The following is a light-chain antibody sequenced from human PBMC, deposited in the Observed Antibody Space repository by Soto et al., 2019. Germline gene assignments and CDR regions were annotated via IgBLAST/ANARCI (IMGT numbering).Light chain of an antibody. J-gene: IGKJ1*01. CDR3: QQYYRPWT. V-gene: IGKV4-1*01. CDR1: QSVLYSSNNKNY. CDR2: WAS. Sequence: DIVMTQSPDSLAVSLGERATINCKSSQSVLYSSNNKNYLAWYQQKPGQPPKLLIYWASTRESGVPDRFSGSGSGTDFTLAISGLQAEDVAVYYCQQYYRPWTFGQGTKGEIK.